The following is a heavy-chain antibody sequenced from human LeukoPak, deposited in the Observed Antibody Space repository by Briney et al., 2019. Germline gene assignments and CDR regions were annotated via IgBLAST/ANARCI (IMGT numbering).Heavy chain of an antibody. CDR3: ARVPTVTFFDY. Sequence: PSETLSLTCAVYGGSFSRYYWSWIRQPPGKGLEWIGEINHSGSTNCNPSLKSRVTISVDTSKNQFSLKLSSVTATDTAVYYCARVPTVTFFDYWGQGTLVTVSS. J-gene: IGHJ4*02. D-gene: IGHD4-17*01. V-gene: IGHV4-34*01. CDR2: INHSGST. CDR1: GGSFSRYY.